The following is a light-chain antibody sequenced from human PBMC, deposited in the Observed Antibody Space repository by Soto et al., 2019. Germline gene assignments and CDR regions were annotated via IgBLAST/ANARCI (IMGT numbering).Light chain of an antibody. CDR3: SSYTSSSTIYV. J-gene: IGLJ1*01. Sequence: QSVLTQPASVSGSPGQSITISCTGTSSDVGGYNYVSWYQQHPGKAPKLMIYDVSNRPSGVSNRFSGSKSGNTASLTISGLQAEDEAAYYCSSYTSSSTIYVFGTGTKVTVL. CDR1: SSDVGGYNY. CDR2: DVS. V-gene: IGLV2-14*01.